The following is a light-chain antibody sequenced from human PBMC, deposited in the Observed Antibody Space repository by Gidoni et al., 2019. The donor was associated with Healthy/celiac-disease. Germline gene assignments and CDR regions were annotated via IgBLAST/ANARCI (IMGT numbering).Light chain of an antibody. CDR1: QSVSSSY. V-gene: IGKV3-20*01. Sequence: DIVLTQSPGTLSLSQGERATLSCRASQSVSSSYLAWYQQKPGQAPRLLIYGASSRATGIPDRFSGSGSGTDFTLTISRLEPEDFAVYYCQQYGSSPRVTFGPGTKVDIK. CDR2: GAS. CDR3: QQYGSSPRVT. J-gene: IGKJ3*01.